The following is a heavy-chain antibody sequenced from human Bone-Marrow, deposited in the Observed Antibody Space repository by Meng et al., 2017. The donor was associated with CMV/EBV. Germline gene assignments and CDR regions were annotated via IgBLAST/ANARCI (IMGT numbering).Heavy chain of an antibody. Sequence: GGSLRLSCAASGFTFDDYGMSWVRQAPGKGLEWVSGINWNGGSTGYADSVKGRFTISRDNAKNSLYLQMNSLRAEDTAVYYCAKSGQLKAGDYFDYWGQGTLVTVSS. J-gene: IGHJ4*02. CDR3: AKSGQLKAGDYFDY. V-gene: IGHV3-20*04. CDR1: GFTFDDYG. CDR2: INWNGGST. D-gene: IGHD5-18*01.